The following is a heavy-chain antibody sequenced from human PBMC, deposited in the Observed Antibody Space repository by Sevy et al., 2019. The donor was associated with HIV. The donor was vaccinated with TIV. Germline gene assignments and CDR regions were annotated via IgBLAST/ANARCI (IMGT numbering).Heavy chain of an antibody. CDR1: GFTFRRYW. V-gene: IGHV3-7*01. D-gene: IGHD3-22*01. CDR3: ARLRDDSSGFHLDY. J-gene: IGHJ4*02. Sequence: GGSLRLPCAASGFTFRRYWMTWVRQAPGKGLEWVANIKQDGGEKYSVDSVKGRFTISRDNAKNSLYLQMNSLRVEDTAVYYCARLRDDSSGFHLDYWGQGTLVTVSS. CDR2: IKQDGGEK.